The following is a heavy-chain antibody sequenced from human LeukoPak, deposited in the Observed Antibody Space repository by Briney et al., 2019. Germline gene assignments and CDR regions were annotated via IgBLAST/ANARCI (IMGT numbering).Heavy chain of an antibody. CDR1: GGTFISYA. CDR2: IIPIFGTA. CDR3: ARGFDFWSGYQV. J-gene: IGHJ4*02. V-gene: IGHV1-69*13. D-gene: IGHD3-3*01. Sequence: ASLKVSCKASGGTFISYAISWVRQAPGQRLEWMGGIIPIFGTANYAQKFQGRVTITADESTSTAYMELSSLRSEDTAVYYCARGFDFWSGYQVWGQGTLVTVSS.